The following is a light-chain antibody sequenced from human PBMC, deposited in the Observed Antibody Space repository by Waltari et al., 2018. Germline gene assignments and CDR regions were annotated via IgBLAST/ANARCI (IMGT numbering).Light chain of an antibody. V-gene: IGKV3-20*01. CDR1: QSVARA. J-gene: IGKJ1*01. Sequence: EIVLTQSPGTLSLSPGERATPSCRASQSVARALAWYQQKPGQPPRLLIYNTYNRATGVPDRFSGGGSGTDFSLTISRLEPEDFAVYYCQNYVRLPATFGQGTKVEIK. CDR2: NTY. CDR3: QNYVRLPAT.